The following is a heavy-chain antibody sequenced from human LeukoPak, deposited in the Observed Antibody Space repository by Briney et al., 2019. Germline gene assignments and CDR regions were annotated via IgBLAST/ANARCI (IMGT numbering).Heavy chain of an antibody. D-gene: IGHD3-16*01. CDR1: GFTFSSYG. CDR2: IWYDGSNK. V-gene: IGHV3-33*01. J-gene: IGHJ5*02. Sequence: PGRSLRLPRAATGFTFSSYGMHGVRQAPGKGLEWVAVIWYDGSNKYYADSVKGRFTISRDNSKNTLYLQMNSLRAEDTAVYYCARGRQPDMITFGGVLVTNWFDPWGQGTLVTVSS. CDR3: ARGRQPDMITFGGVLVTNWFDP.